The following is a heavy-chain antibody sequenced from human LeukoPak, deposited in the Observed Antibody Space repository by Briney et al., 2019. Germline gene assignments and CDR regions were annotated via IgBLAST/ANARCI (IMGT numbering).Heavy chain of an antibody. CDR2: INHSGST. V-gene: IGHV4-34*01. CDR1: GGSFSGYY. J-gene: IGHJ4*02. D-gene: IGHD3-10*01. Sequence: PSETLSLTCAVYGGSFSGYYWSWIRQPPGKGLEWIGEINHSGSTNYNPSLKSRVTISVDKSKNQFSLKLSSVTAADTAVYYCAGFRVYFDYWGQGTLVTVSS. CDR3: AGFRVYFDY.